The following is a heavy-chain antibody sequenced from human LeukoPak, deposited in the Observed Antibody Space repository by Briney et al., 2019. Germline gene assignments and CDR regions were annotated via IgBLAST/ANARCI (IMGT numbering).Heavy chain of an antibody. D-gene: IGHD3-3*01. CDR2: IYYSGST. Sequence: PSETLSLTCTVSGGSISSGDYYWSWIRQPPGKGLEWIGYIYYSGSTYYNPSLKSRVTISVDTSKNQFSLKLSSVTAADTAVYYCARHDVTIFGVVIPGWFDPWGQGTLVTVSS. J-gene: IGHJ5*02. CDR1: GGSISSGDYY. V-gene: IGHV4-30-4*08. CDR3: ARHDVTIFGVVIPGWFDP.